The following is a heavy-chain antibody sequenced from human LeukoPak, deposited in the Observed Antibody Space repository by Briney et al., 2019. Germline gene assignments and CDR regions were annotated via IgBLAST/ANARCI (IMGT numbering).Heavy chain of an antibody. Sequence: SETLSLTCTVSGGSISSYYWSWIRQPPGKGLEWIGYIYYSGRSTYYNPSLKSRVTISIDTAKNQFSLKLSSVTAADTAVYYCARGGYYGSGNDFRFDPWGQGTLVTVSS. CDR2: IYYSGRST. D-gene: IGHD3-10*01. CDR3: ARGGYYGSGNDFRFDP. J-gene: IGHJ5*02. CDR1: GGSISSYY. V-gene: IGHV4-59*01.